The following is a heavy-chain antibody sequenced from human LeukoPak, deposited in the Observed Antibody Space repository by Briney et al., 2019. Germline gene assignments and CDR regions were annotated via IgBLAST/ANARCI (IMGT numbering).Heavy chain of an antibody. Sequence: SETLSLTCTVSGYSISSGYYWGWIRQPPGKGLEWIGSIYHSGSTYYNPSLKSRVTISVDTSKNQFSLKLSSVTAADTAVYYCAWGGNSAGDYWGQGTLVTVSS. J-gene: IGHJ4*02. CDR3: AWGGNSAGDY. CDR2: IYHSGST. D-gene: IGHD4-23*01. V-gene: IGHV4-38-2*02. CDR1: GYSISSGYY.